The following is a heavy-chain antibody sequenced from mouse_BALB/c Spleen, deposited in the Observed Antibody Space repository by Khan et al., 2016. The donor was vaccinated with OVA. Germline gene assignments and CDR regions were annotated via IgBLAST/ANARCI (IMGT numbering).Heavy chain of an antibody. V-gene: IGHV2-9*02. CDR1: GFSLSNYG. CDR2: IWAGGST. CDR3: ARAFYNGAWFAY. Sequence: QVQLKESGPGLVAPSQTLSITCTVSGFSLSNYGVHWVRQPPGKGLEWLGVIWAGGSTNHNLALMSRLSISKDDSKSQVFLKMNSLQTDDTAMYYCARAFYNGAWFAYWGQGTLVTVSA. J-gene: IGHJ3*01. D-gene: IGHD1-3*01.